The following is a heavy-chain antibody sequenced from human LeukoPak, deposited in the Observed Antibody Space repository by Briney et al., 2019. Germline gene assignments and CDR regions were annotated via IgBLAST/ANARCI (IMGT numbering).Heavy chain of an antibody. V-gene: IGHV4-30-4*01. CDR3: ARDYGYGDYLTAFDI. CDR2: IYYSGST. D-gene: IGHD4-17*01. J-gene: IGHJ3*02. Sequence: SETLSLTCTVSGGSISSGDYYWSWIRQPPGKGLEWIGYIYYSGSTYYNPSLKSRVTISVDTSKNQFSLKLSSVTAADTAVYYCARDYGYGDYLTAFDIWGQGTMVTVSS. CDR1: GGSISSGDYY.